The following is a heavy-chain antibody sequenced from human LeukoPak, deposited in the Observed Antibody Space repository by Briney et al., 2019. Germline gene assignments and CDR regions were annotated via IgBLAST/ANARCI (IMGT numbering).Heavy chain of an antibody. D-gene: IGHD3-3*01. J-gene: IGHJ6*02. Sequence: GSLRLSXAASGFTFSSYSMNWVRQAPGKGLEWVSSISSSSSYIYYADSVEGRFTISRDNAKNSLYLQMNSLRAEDTAVYYCARHRGNHDLTYYDFWSGVFGMDVWGQGTTVTVSS. CDR2: ISSSSSYI. V-gene: IGHV3-21*01. CDR1: GFTFSSYS. CDR3: ARHRGNHDLTYYDFWSGVFGMDV.